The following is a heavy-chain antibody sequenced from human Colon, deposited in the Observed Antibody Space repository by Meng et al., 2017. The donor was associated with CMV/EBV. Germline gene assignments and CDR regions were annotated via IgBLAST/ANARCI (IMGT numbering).Heavy chain of an antibody. V-gene: IGHV3-74*01. J-gene: IGHJ4*02. Sequence: EVQLVESGGGLVQPGGSLRLSCAVSGFIFSNYWMHWVRQAPGRGLVWVSRMNSDGSTTTYADSVKGRFTISRDNAKNTLYLQLNSLRAEDTAVYYCVRGGPIDYWGQGTLVTVSS. CDR3: VRGGPIDY. D-gene: IGHD3-16*01. CDR2: MNSDGSTT. CDR1: GFIFSNYW.